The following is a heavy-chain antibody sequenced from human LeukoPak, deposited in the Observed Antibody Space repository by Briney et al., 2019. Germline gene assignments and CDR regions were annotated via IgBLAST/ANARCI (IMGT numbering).Heavy chain of an antibody. J-gene: IGHJ4*02. CDR2: IYSGGST. V-gene: IGHV3-53*01. CDR3: ARDLGSGWNFDY. Sequence: GGSLRLSCAASGFTVISNYMSWVRQAPGKGLEWVSVIYSGGSTYYADSVKGRFTISRDNSKNTLYLQMNSLRAEDTAVYYCARDLGSGWNFDYWGQGTLVTVSS. CDR1: GFTVISNY. D-gene: IGHD6-19*01.